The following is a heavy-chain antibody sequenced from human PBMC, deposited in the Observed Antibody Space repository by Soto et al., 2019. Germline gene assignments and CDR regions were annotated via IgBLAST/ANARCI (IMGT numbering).Heavy chain of an antibody. CDR3: ARGGSLNWYFDL. D-gene: IGHD1-26*01. V-gene: IGHV3-74*01. J-gene: IGHJ2*01. CDR2: INSDGSST. CDR1: GFTFSSYW. Sequence: EVQLVESGGGLVQPGGSLRLSCAASGFTFSSYWMHWVRQAPGKGLVWVSRINSDGSSTSYADSVKGRFTISRDNARNTLYLQMNSLRAEDTAVYYCARGGSLNWYFDLWGRGTLVTVSS.